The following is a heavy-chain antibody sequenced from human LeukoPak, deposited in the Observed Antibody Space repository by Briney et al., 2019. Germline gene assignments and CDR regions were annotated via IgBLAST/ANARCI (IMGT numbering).Heavy chain of an antibody. CDR1: GYTFTGYY. CDR3: ARREMVYATTTEYYFDY. V-gene: IGHV1-2*06. D-gene: IGHD2-8*01. Sequence: ASVKVSCKASGYTFTGYYMHWVRQAPGQGLEWMGRINPNSGGINYAQKFQGRVTMTRDTSISTAYMELSRLRSDDTAVYYCARREMVYATTTEYYFDYWGQGTLVTVSS. CDR2: INPNSGGI. J-gene: IGHJ4*02.